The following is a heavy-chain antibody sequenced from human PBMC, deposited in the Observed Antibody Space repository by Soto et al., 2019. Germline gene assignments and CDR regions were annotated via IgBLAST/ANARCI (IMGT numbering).Heavy chain of an antibody. Sequence: GGSLRLSCAASGFSLSDHYIDWVRQATGKGLEWVGRCRDKSQGYSTEYAASVKGRFTTSRDDSKNSVLLQMNSLKTEDTAVYYCVRAMYYTDGCGYSHCVDYCGRGSRVTGSA. CDR3: VRAMYYTDGCGYSHCVDY. D-gene: IGHD2-8*02. CDR1: GFSLSDHY. CDR2: CRDKSQGYST. J-gene: IGHJ4*02. V-gene: IGHV3-72*01.